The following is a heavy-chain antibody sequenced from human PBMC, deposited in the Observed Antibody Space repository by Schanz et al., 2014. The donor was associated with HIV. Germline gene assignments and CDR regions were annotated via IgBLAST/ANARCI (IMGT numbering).Heavy chain of an antibody. Sequence: QVQLVQSGGGVARPGRSLRLSCAASGFTFSNYGMNWVRQAPGKGLEWVAVISYDGSNKYYGDSSKGRFTISRDNSKNTLYLQMNSLRPEDTAVYYCAKDAGGAMDVWGQGTTVTVSS. CDR3: AKDAGGAMDV. J-gene: IGHJ6*02. CDR2: ISYDGSNK. V-gene: IGHV3-30*18. CDR1: GFTFSNYG. D-gene: IGHD3-16*01.